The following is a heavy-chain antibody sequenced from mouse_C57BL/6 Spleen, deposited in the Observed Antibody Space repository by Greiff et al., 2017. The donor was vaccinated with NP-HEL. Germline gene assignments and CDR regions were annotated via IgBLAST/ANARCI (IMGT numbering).Heavy chain of an antibody. V-gene: IGHV5-9-1*02. J-gene: IGHJ3*01. Sequence: EVQLVESGDGLVKPGGSLKLSCAASGFTFSSYAMSWVRQTPEKRLEWVAYISSGGDCTYYADTVKGRFTISRDNASNTLYLQMSSLKSEDTAVYYCTRAGTQATFAYWGQGTLVTVSA. D-gene: IGHD3-2*02. CDR2: ISSGGDCT. CDR1: GFTFSSYA. CDR3: TRAGTQATFAY.